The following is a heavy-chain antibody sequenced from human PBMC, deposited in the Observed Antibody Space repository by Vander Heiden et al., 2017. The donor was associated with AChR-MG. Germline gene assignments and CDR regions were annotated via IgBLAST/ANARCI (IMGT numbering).Heavy chain of an antibody. Sequence: QVQLAQSGAEVRQPGASVKVSCKASGYTFSDHVLHWVRQAPGQGLEWMGWIYPKSGGTNYAQKFQGRVTMTRDTSISTMYLELSGLTSDDTAVYYCARDNDWGPDYWGQGTLVIVPS. CDR3: ARDNDWGPDY. D-gene: IGHD3-9*01. J-gene: IGHJ4*02. CDR2: IYPKSGGT. CDR1: GYTFSDHV. V-gene: IGHV1-2*02.